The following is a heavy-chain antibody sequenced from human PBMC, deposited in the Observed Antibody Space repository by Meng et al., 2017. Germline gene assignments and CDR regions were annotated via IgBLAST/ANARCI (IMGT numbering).Heavy chain of an antibody. D-gene: IGHD6-13*01. CDR3: ARDEDISAAGKLFGDY. J-gene: IGHJ4*02. Sequence: QVQVVQPGAEVRKPGASVKLSCKPSGYDFPDYWLHWVRRAPGQGLEWMGRIDPKSGDTHYAQRFQGRVTMTGDTSISTAYMELSGLRSDDTAMYYCARDEDISAAGKLFGDYWGQGTLVTVSS. V-gene: IGHV1-2*06. CDR2: IDPKSGDT. CDR1: GYDFPDYW.